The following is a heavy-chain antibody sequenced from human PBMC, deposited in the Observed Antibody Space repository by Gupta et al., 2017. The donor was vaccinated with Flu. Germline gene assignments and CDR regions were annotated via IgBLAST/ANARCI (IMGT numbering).Heavy chain of an antibody. CDR2: LNWNSGDV. D-gene: IGHD7-27*01. Sequence: EVQVVESGGGTVKHGRCLSLSCGAPGFPVDDYAINWVRQAPGKGLGWVSVLNWNSGDVGYGDSVKGRFTISRDNANNSLFLEMENLRPEDTALYYCVKDTAHTTTGGFDNWGQGTLVAVSS. J-gene: IGHJ4*02. CDR3: VKDTAHTTTGGFDN. CDR1: GFPVDDYA. V-gene: IGHV3-9*01.